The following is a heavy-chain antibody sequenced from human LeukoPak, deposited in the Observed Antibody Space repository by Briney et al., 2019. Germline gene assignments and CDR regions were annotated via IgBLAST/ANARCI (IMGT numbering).Heavy chain of an antibody. CDR1: GYTLTELS. CDR3: AKVIDFWNGMDV. D-gene: IGHD3-3*01. V-gene: IGHV1-24*01. Sequence: GASVKVSCKVSGYTLTELSMHWVRQAPGKGLEWMGGFDPEDGETIYAQKFQGRVTMTEDTSTDTAYMELSSLRAEDTAVYYCAKVIDFWNGMDVWGQGTTVTVSS. J-gene: IGHJ6*02. CDR2: FDPEDGET.